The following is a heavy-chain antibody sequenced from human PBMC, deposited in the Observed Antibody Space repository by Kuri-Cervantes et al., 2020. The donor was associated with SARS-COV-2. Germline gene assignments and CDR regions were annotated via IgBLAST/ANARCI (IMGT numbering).Heavy chain of an antibody. V-gene: IGHV1-58*02. J-gene: IGHJ5*02. CDR2: IVVGSGNT. D-gene: IGHD3-10*01. CDR1: GSTFSGSA. CDR3: APFYYRSINNWSDP. Sequence: SVKVSCKASGSTFSGSAIQWVRQARGQRLEWIGWIVVGSGNTDYAREFQERVTSTRDMSTTTVYMELRGLRSDDTAMYYCAPFYYRSINNWSDPWGQGTQVTVSS.